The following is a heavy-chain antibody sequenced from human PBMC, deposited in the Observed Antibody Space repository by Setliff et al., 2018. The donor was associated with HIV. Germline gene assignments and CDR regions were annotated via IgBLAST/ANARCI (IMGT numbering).Heavy chain of an antibody. CDR2: IYTSGST. D-gene: IGHD3-3*01. CDR1: GGSINSYY. J-gene: IGHJ6*03. CDR3: ARCYYNFWSGYPLDYMDV. Sequence: SETLSLTCTVSGGSINSYYWSWIRLPPGRGLEWIGHIYTSGSTNYNPSLKSRVTMSVGTSKNQFSLKLSSVTAADTAVYYCARCYYNFWSGYPLDYMDVWGKGTTVTVSS. V-gene: IGHV4-4*08.